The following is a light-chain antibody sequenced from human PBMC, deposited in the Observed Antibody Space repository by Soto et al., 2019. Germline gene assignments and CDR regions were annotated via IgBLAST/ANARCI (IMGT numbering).Light chain of an antibody. CDR1: QSVFSR. V-gene: IGKV3-20*01. J-gene: IGKJ5*01. CDR3: QHYGRSPIT. CDR2: GAS. Sequence: EIVLTHSPGTLSLSGGERATLSCRASQSVFSRLAWYQHKPGQAPRLLISGASSRATGIPDRFSGSGSATDFTLTISRLEPEDFALYYCQHYGRSPITFGQGTRLEIK.